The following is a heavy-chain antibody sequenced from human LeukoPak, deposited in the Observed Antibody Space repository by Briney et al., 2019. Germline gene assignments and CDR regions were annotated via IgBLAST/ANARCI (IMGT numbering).Heavy chain of an antibody. CDR3: ARGDCGGDCPFDY. CDR1: GGSISSCY. Sequence: SETPSLTCTVPGGSISSCYWSWIRQPPGKGLEWIGYIYYSGSTNYNPSLKSRVTISVDTSKNQFSLKLSSVTAADTAVYYCARGDCGGDCPFDYWGQGTLVTVSS. D-gene: IGHD2-21*02. V-gene: IGHV4-59*01. CDR2: IYYSGST. J-gene: IGHJ4*02.